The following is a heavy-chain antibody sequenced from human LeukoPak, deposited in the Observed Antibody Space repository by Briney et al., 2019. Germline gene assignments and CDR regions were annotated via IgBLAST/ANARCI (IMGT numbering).Heavy chain of an antibody. CDR3: ARGRENYSSGCPTDY. CDR1: GGSFSGYY. V-gene: IGHV4-34*01. CDR2: INRSGST. D-gene: IGHD6-19*01. Sequence: PSETLSLTCAVYGGSFSGYYWSWIRQPPGKGLEWIGEINRSGSTNYNPSLKSRVTISVDTSKNQFSLKLSSVTAADTAVYYCARGRENYSSGCPTDYWGQGTLVTVSS. J-gene: IGHJ4*02.